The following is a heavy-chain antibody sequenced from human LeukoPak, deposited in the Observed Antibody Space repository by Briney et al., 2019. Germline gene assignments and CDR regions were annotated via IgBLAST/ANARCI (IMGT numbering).Heavy chain of an antibody. D-gene: IGHD5-12*01. CDR1: GGTFSSYA. CDR2: IIPIFGTA. J-gene: IGHJ4*02. V-gene: IGHV1-69*01. CDR3: ASSDSLYGGYGNY. Sequence: SVKVSCKASGGTFSSYAISWVRQAPGQGLEWMGGIIPIFGTANYAQKFQGRVTITADESTSTAYMELSSLRSEDTAVYYCASSDSLYGGYGNYWGQGTLVTVSS.